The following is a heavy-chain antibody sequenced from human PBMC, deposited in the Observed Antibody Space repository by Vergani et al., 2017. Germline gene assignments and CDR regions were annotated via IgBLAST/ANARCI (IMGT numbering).Heavy chain of an antibody. CDR2: ISSSSSYI. CDR3: ARARCIETCYMSNWLDS. J-gene: IGHJ5*01. V-gene: IGHV3-21*01. CDR1: RFTFSSYS. Sequence: EVQLVESGGGLVKRGGSLRLSCAASRFTFSSYSMNWVRQAPGKGLEWVSSISSSSSYIHYSDSLKGRFTISRDNAKSSLYLQMNSLRVEDTGVYYCARARCIETCYMSNWLDSWGQGTLVTVSS. D-gene: IGHD3-9*01.